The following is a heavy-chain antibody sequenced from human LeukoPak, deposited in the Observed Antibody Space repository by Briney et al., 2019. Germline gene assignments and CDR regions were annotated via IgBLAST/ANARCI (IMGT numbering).Heavy chain of an antibody. CDR3: ASRAPYYYEAGDY. CDR1: GLTFSSYE. V-gene: IGHV3-48*03. D-gene: IGHD3-22*01. Sequence: SGGSLRLSCAASGLTFSSYEMNWVRQAPGKGLEWVSYISSSGSTIYYADSVKGRFTISRDNAKNSLYLQMNSLRAEDTAVYYCASRAPYYYEAGDYWGQGTLVTVSS. J-gene: IGHJ4*02. CDR2: ISSSGSTI.